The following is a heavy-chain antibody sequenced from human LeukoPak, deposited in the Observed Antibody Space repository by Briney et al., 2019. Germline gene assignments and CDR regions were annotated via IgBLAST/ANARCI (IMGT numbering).Heavy chain of an antibody. V-gene: IGHV3-48*04. CDR1: GFTFSSYS. D-gene: IGHD6-19*01. J-gene: IGHJ4*02. CDR3: ASGRDIAVAGPGGYFDY. CDR2: ISSSSSTI. Sequence: PGGSLRLSCAASGFTFSSYSMNWVRQAPGKGLEWVSYISSSSSTIYYADSVKGRFTISRDNAKNSLFLQMNSLTAEDTAVYYCASGRDIAVAGPGGYFDYWGQGTLVTVSS.